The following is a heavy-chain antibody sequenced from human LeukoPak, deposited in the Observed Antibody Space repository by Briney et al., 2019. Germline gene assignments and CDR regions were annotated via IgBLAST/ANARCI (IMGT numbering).Heavy chain of an antibody. Sequence: SETLSLTCAVYGGSFSGYYWSWIRQPPGKGLEWIGEINHSGSTNYNPSLKSRVTISVDTSKNQFSLKLSSVTAADTAVYYCARESGSYALGYLDYWGQGTLVTVSS. CDR2: INHSGST. J-gene: IGHJ4*02. V-gene: IGHV4-34*01. CDR1: GGSFSGYY. CDR3: ARESGSYALGYLDY. D-gene: IGHD5-18*01.